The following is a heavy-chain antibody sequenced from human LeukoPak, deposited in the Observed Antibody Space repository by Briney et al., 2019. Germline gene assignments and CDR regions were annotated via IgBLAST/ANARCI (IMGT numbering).Heavy chain of an antibody. CDR2: ISSSSSYI. CDR3: AKDNLLAQSDSTLGKNHFDY. V-gene: IGHV3-21*04. Sequence: GGSLRLSCAASEFTFSSYSMNWVRQAPGKRLEWVSSISSSSSYIYYADSVKGRFTISRDNFKNTLDLQMSSLRAEDTALYYCAKDNLLAQSDSTLGKNHFDYWGQGTLVTVSS. D-gene: IGHD2/OR15-2a*01. J-gene: IGHJ4*02. CDR1: EFTFSSYS.